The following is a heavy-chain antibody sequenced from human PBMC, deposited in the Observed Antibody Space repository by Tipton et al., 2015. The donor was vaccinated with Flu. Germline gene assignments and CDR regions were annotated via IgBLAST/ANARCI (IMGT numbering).Heavy chain of an antibody. CDR1: GFTFSSFA. J-gene: IGHJ1*01. D-gene: IGHD6-13*01. Sequence: QVQLVQSGGGVVQPGTSLRLSCAASGFTFSSFAMHWVRQAPGKGLEWVAVISYNGDYKYYADSMRGRFTVSRDNSKNTVYLQMSSLRAADTAVYYCARDFRSVAAASNFYFHHWGQGALVTVSS. CDR3: ARDFRSVAAASNFYFHH. V-gene: IGHV3-30*04. CDR2: ISYNGDYK.